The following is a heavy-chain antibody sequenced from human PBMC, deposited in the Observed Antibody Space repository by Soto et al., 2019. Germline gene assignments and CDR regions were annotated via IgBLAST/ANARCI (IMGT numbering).Heavy chain of an antibody. Sequence: QVQLVQSGAEVKKPGASVKVSCKASGYTFTSYAMHWVRQAPGERLEWMGWINAGNGNTKYSQKFQGRVTITRDTSASTAYMELSSLRSEDTAVYYCARGDFLTYDDYWGQGTLVTVSA. CDR2: INAGNGNT. CDR3: ARGDFLTYDDY. J-gene: IGHJ4*02. D-gene: IGHD3-16*01. V-gene: IGHV1-3*01. CDR1: GYTFTSYA.